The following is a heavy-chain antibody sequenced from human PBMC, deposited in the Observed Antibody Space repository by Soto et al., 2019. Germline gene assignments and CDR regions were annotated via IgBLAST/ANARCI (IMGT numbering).Heavy chain of an antibody. CDR1: GFTFSSYA. CDR3: ARIATVVTWDWYFDL. V-gene: IGHV3-30-3*01. D-gene: IGHD4-17*01. J-gene: IGHJ2*01. Sequence: QVQLVESGGGMVQPGRSLRLSCAASGFTFSSYAMHWVRQAPGKGLEWVAVISYDGSNKYYADSVKGRFTISRDNSKNTLYLQMNSLRAEDTAVYYCARIATVVTWDWYFDLWGRGTLVTVSS. CDR2: ISYDGSNK.